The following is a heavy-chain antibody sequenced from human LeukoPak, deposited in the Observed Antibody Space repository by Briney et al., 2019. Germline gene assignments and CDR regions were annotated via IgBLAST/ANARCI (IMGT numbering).Heavy chain of an antibody. CDR2: INHSGST. Sequence: PSETLSLTCAVYGGSFSGYYWSWIRQPPGKGLEWIGEINHSGSTNYNPSLKSRVTISVDTSKNQFSLKLSSVTAADTAVYYCARMRITMVRGVIMYYYYMDVWGKGTTVTISS. J-gene: IGHJ6*03. D-gene: IGHD3-10*01. V-gene: IGHV4-34*01. CDR1: GGSFSGYY. CDR3: ARMRITMVRGVIMYYYYMDV.